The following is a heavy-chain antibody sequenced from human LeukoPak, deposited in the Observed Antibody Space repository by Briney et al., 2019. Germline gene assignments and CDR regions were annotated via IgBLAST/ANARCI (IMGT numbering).Heavy chain of an antibody. V-gene: IGHV4-59*01. CDR2: IYYSGST. Sequence: SETLSLTCTVSGGSISSYYWSWTRQPPGKGLEWIGYIYYSGSTNYNPSLKGRVTISVDTSKNQFSLKLSSVTAADTAVYYCARAPNLDFDPWGQGTLVTVSS. CDR3: ARAPNLDFDP. CDR1: GGSISSYY. J-gene: IGHJ5*02.